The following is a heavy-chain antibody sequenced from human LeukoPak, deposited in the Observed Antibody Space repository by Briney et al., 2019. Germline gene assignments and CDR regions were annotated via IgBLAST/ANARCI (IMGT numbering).Heavy chain of an antibody. V-gene: IGHV4-4*09. CDR3: AAKRVGATTSFDY. Sequence: SETLSLTCTVSGASISSYSWNWVRQPPGKGLEWIGYIDTSGYIDSNPSLKSRLIISIDTSKNQFSVKLTSVTAADTAVYFCAAKRVGATTSFDYWGQGTLATVSS. J-gene: IGHJ4*02. CDR2: IDTSGYI. D-gene: IGHD1-26*01. CDR1: GASISSYS.